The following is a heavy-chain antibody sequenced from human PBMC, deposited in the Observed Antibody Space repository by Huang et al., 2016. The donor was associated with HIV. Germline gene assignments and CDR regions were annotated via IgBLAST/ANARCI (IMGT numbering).Heavy chain of an antibody. D-gene: IGHD2-15*01. CDR2: SSYRGGS. Sequence: QVQLQESGPGLVKPSETLSLTCSVSGGSISSHYWSWIRQPPGKGLEWIGSSSYRGGSNYSPSLKSRVFISVDTSRNQFALKLSSVTAADTAVYYCARDRRHCSGGSCYYSDYWGPGTLVTVSS. V-gene: IGHV4-59*11. CDR3: ARDRRHCSGGSCYYSDY. J-gene: IGHJ4*01. CDR1: GGSISSHY.